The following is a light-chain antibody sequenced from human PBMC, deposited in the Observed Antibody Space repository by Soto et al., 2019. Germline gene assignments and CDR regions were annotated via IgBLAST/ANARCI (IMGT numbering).Light chain of an antibody. Sequence: EIVLTQSPGTLSSSPGERVTLSCRASQTVNSDYVAWYQQKPGQAPRLLISGASNRATGIPDRFSGSGSGTDFILTISRLEPEEFAMYYCQQYGGSPLVTFGGGTKVEIK. CDR1: QTVNSDY. J-gene: IGKJ4*01. CDR2: GAS. CDR3: QQYGGSPLVT. V-gene: IGKV3-20*01.